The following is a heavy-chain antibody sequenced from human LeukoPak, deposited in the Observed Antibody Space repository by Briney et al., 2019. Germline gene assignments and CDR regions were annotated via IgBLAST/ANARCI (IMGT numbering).Heavy chain of an antibody. CDR1: GFTFSLYR. D-gene: IGHD3-22*01. CDR2: ISYHGNNE. J-gene: IGHJ4*02. Sequence: GRSLRLSFAATGFTFSLYRMHGLRQAPGKGLEWVAVISYHGNNEYYADSVKGRFTISRDNSKNTLHLQMNSLTAEDTAVYYCAICPESNGYYYELYFGGQGTLVTVSS. V-gene: IGHV3-30*03. CDR3: AICPESNGYYYELYF.